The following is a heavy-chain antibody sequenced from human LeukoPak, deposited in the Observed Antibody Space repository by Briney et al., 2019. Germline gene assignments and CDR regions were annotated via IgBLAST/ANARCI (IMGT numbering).Heavy chain of an antibody. CDR1: GDSVSSNTAA. J-gene: IGHJ3*02. D-gene: IGHD2-8*01. CDR2: TYYRSKWNN. Sequence: SQTLSLTCAISGDSVSSNTAAWNWIRQSPSRGLEWLGRTYYRSKWNNNYAVSVKGRITMNPDTSKNQFSLQLNSVTPEDTAIYYCARDLNGAVAFDIWGPGTMVTVSP. V-gene: IGHV6-1*01. CDR3: ARDLNGAVAFDI.